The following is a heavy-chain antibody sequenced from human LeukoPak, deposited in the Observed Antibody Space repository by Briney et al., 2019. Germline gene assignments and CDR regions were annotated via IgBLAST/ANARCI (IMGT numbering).Heavy chain of an antibody. Sequence: ASVKVSCKPSGYTFTNSYIHWVRQAPGQGLEWMGIINPSGGSTNYAQKFQGRVTMTRDTSTSTVYMELYSLRSEDTAVYYCASPEVGYWGQGTLVTVSS. D-gene: IGHD2-15*01. CDR3: ASPEVGY. CDR1: GYTFTNSY. V-gene: IGHV1-46*03. CDR2: INPSGGST. J-gene: IGHJ4*02.